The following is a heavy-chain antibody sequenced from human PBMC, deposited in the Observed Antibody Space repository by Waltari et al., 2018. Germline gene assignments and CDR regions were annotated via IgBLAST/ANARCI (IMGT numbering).Heavy chain of an antibody. CDR2: ISSSSSYI. Sequence: EVQLVESGGGLVKPGGSLRLSCAASGFPFSSYSMNWVRQAPGKGLEWVSSISSSSSYIYYADSVKGRFTISRDNAKNSLYLQMNSLRAEDTAVYYCARVYCSSTSCLGAYYYYGMDVWGQGTTVTVSS. J-gene: IGHJ6*02. CDR3: ARVYCSSTSCLGAYYYYGMDV. V-gene: IGHV3-21*01. D-gene: IGHD2-2*01. CDR1: GFPFSSYS.